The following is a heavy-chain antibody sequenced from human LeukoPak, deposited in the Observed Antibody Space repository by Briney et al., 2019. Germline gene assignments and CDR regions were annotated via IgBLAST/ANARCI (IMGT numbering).Heavy chain of an antibody. CDR3: ARSYLSPPRGLWFGYKPREITNYYMDV. CDR1: GYTSTGYY. J-gene: IGHJ6*03. CDR2: INPNSGGT. D-gene: IGHD3-10*01. V-gene: IGHV1-2*02. Sequence: GASVKVSCKASGYTSTGYYMHWVRQAPGQGLEWMGWINPNSGGTNYAQKFQGRVTMTRDTSISTAYMELSRLRSDDTAVYYCARSYLSPPRGLWFGYKPREITNYYMDVWGKGTTVTVSS.